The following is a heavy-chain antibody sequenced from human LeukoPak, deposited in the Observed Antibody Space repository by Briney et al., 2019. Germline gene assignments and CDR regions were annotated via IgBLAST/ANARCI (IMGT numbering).Heavy chain of an antibody. J-gene: IGHJ4*02. CDR3: ARHGAPGFLEWLSELDY. V-gene: IGHV5-51*01. CDR2: IYPGDSDT. D-gene: IGHD3-3*01. CDR1: GYSFTSYW. Sequence: GESLKISCKGSGYSFTSYWIGWVRQMPGKGLEWMGIIYPGDSDTRYSPSFQGQVTISADKSISTAYLQWSSLKASDTAMYHCARHGAPGFLEWLSELDYWGQGTLVTVSS.